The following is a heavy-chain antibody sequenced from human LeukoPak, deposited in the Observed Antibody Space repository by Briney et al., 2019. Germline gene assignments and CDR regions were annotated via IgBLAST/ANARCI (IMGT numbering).Heavy chain of an antibody. CDR1: GFTFSNYW. J-gene: IGHJ6*02. Sequence: GGSLRLSCVASGFTFSNYWMLWVRQAPGKGLTWVSLISTDEKSTRYAESVKGRFTISRDNAKNALYLQMDILRVEDTALYFCVRDYQFIQEVWGQGTTVTVSS. V-gene: IGHV3-74*01. CDR2: ISTDEKST. D-gene: IGHD2-2*01. CDR3: VRDYQFIQEV.